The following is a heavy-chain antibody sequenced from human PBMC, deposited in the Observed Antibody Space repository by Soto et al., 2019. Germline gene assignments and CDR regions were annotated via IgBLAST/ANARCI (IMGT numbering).Heavy chain of an antibody. J-gene: IGHJ4*02. CDR3: ASRGPYSSSIDY. V-gene: IGHV4-59*08. CDR1: GGSISSYY. D-gene: IGHD6-6*01. CDR2: IYYSGST. Sequence: SETLSLTCTVSGGSISSYYWSLIRQPPGKGLEWIGYIYYSGSTNYNPSLKSRVTISVDTSKNQFSLKLSSVTAADTAVYYCASRGPYSSSIDYWGQGTLVTVSS.